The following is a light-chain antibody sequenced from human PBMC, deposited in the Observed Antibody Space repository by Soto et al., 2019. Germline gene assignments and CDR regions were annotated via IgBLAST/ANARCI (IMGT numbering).Light chain of an antibody. CDR1: QSVSSY. J-gene: IGKJ5*01. V-gene: IGKV3-11*01. Sequence: EIVLTQSPATLSLSPGERATLSCRASQSVSSYLAWYQQKPGQAPRLLIYDASNRATGIPARFSGSRSGTDFPRTISSREPEDFAGYYCQQRSNWPVTFGQGPRLEIK. CDR3: QQRSNWPVT. CDR2: DAS.